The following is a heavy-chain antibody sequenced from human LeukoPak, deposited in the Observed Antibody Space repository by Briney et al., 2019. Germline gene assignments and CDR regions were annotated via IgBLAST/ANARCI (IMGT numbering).Heavy chain of an antibody. J-gene: IGHJ4*02. Sequence: SETLSLTCTVSGGSISSSSYYWGWIRQPPGKGLEWIGSIYYSGSTNYNPSLKSRVTISVDTSKNQFSLKLSSVTAADTAVYYCARAVAVSRVDYWGQGTLVTVSS. D-gene: IGHD6-19*01. V-gene: IGHV4-39*07. CDR1: GGSISSSSYY. CDR3: ARAVAVSRVDY. CDR2: IYYSGST.